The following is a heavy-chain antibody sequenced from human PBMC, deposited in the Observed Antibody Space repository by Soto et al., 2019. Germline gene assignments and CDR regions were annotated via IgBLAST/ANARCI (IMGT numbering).Heavy chain of an antibody. CDR3: ARRGPGTYFDY. D-gene: IGHD6-13*01. J-gene: IGHJ4*02. CDR2: ISGSGGST. Sequence: EVQLLESGGGLVQPGGSLRLSCAASGFTFSSYAMRWVRQAPGKGLEWVSAISGSGGSTYYADSVKGRFTISRDNSKHTLYLQMNSLRAENTAVYYCARRGPGTYFDYWGQGTLVTVSS. V-gene: IGHV3-23*01. CDR1: GFTFSSYA.